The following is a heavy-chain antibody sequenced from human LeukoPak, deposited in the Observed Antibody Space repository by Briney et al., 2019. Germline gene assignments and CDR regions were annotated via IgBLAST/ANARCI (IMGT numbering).Heavy chain of an antibody. CDR1: GFTVSSNY. CDR3: ARAKGVRGVLKSRHNDY. Sequence: GGSLRLPCAASGFTVSSNYMSWVRQAPGKGLEWVSVIYSGGSTYYADSVKGRFTISRDNSKNTLYLQMNSLRAEDTAVYYCARAKGVRGVLKSRHNDYWGQGTLVTVSS. CDR2: IYSGGST. D-gene: IGHD3-10*01. J-gene: IGHJ4*02. V-gene: IGHV3-53*01.